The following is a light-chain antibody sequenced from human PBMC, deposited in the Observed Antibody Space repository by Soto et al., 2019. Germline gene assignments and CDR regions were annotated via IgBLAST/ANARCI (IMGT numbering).Light chain of an antibody. CDR3: QQYVSSPLT. J-gene: IGKJ4*01. CDR2: GAS. CDR1: QRVSSRS. Sequence: MVLTQSQGTLSLSPGERATLSCRASQRVSSRSLAWYQQNSGQAPRLLIYGASSRSTGIPDRFSGSGSGTDFTLTISRLEHEAFAVYYCQQYVSSPLTFGGGTKVEIK. V-gene: IGKV3-20*01.